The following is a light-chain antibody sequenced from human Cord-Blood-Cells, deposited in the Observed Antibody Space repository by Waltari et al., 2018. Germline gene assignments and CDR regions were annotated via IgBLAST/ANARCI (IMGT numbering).Light chain of an antibody. V-gene: IGKV1-39*01. Sequence: QMTHPPSSLSASVGHGVTVTCRASQSISSYLNWYQQTPGKAPKLLISAASSSYSRVPSRFSGSGAGAEFTHTSSRQKTKNFATYGCQQSYSTPRPLGGKTKVEIK. CDR3: QQSYSTPRP. CDR1: QSISSY. J-gene: IGKJ4*01. CDR2: AAS.